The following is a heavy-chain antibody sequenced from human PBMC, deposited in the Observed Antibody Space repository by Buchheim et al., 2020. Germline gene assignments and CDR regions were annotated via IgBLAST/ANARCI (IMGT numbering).Heavy chain of an antibody. D-gene: IGHD4-23*01. CDR2: ISHTGTT. Sequence: QLQLQESGPGLVKPSETLYLTCTVSGISIRSTTYYWGWIRQPPGKGLEWIGSISHTGTTFYSPSLKGRVTISLDTSKNQFSLNLNSMTAADTAVYYCARDIGGTPSDYCGQGTL. CDR1: GISIRSTTYY. CDR3: ARDIGGTPSDY. V-gene: IGHV4-39*07. J-gene: IGHJ4*02.